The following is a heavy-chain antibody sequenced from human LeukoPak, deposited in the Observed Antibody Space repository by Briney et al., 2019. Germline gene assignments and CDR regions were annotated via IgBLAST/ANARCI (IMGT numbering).Heavy chain of an antibody. D-gene: IGHD3-3*01. CDR3: ARETEDDSIFGVVFGPLDY. V-gene: IGHV1-69*04. CDR2: ILPIIHIP. CDR1: GGTFGTYT. J-gene: IGHJ4*02. Sequence: SVKVSCKASGGTFGTYTISWLRQAPGQGLEWMGRILPIIHIPDYAQKFQDRVTITADTSTNTAYMELGSLRSEDTAVYYCARETEDDSIFGVVFGPLDYWGQGTLVTVSS.